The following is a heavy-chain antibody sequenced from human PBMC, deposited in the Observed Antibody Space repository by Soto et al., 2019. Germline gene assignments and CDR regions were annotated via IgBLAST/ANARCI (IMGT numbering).Heavy chain of an antibody. D-gene: IGHD1-26*01. CDR2: ISNSGGST. V-gene: IGHV3-23*01. CDR3: AKEDVGGYYYSGL. Sequence: EVPLLESGGGLVQPGGSLRISCAASGFTFSNYVMSWVRQAPGKGLEWVSSISNSGGSTYYADSVKGRFTISRDNSKNTLYLQMNSLRAEDTALYYCAKEDVGGYYYSGLWGRGTLVTVSS. J-gene: IGHJ4*02. CDR1: GFTFSNYV.